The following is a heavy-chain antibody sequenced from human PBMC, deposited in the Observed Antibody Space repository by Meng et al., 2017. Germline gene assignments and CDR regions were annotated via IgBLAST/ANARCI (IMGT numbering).Heavy chain of an antibody. V-gene: IGHV3-7*01. CDR3: TSQPNGYGDYKYYFDY. CDR2: IKQDGSEK. CDR1: GFTFSIYW. J-gene: IGHJ4*02. Sequence: GESLKISCAASGFTFSIYWMSWVRQAPGKGLEWVANIKQDGSEKYYVDSVKGRFTISRDNAKNSLYLQMDSLRAEDTAVYYCTSQPNGYGDYKYYFDYWGQGTLVTVSS. D-gene: IGHD4-17*01.